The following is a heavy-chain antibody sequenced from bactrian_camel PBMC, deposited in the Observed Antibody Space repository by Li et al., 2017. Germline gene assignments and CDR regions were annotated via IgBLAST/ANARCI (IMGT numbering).Heavy chain of an antibody. CDR2: ISYWGGST. Sequence: VQLVESGGGSVQPGGSLRLSCVASGITYSNYCMGWFRQAPGREREGVASISYWGGSTYYADSVKGRFAIWQDNAKNTVYLQINYLRPEDTATYYCAAGLLLMRPLDPSEYQYWGQGTQVTVS. CDR3: AAGLLLMRPLDPSEYQY. CDR1: GITYSNYC. D-gene: IGHD8*01. V-gene: IGHV3S40*01. J-gene: IGHJ4*01.